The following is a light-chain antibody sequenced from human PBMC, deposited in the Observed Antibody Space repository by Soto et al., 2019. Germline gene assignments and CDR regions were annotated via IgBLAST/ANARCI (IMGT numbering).Light chain of an antibody. CDR3: QQVGSSIPHA. CDR1: QVIGSRY. J-gene: IGKJ2*01. Sequence: EIVMTQSPGTLSLSPGERATISCRASQVIGSRYLAWYHQKSGQAPRLLIYGASSRATGIPDRFSGHRSGPDFTVTNSRLEAEGFGGYYFQQVGSSIPHAFGQGTKLEIK. CDR2: GAS. V-gene: IGKV3-20*01.